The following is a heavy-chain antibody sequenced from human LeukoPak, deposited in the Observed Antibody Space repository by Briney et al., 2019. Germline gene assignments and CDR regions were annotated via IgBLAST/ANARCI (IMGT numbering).Heavy chain of an antibody. CDR2: IYHSGST. CDR3: ARDAMGYDILTGHWFDP. CDR1: GGSISSSNW. V-gene: IGHV4-4*02. Sequence: PSETLSLTCAVSGGSISSSNWWSWVRKPPGKGLEWVGEIYHSGSTNYNPSLKSRVTISVDKSKNQFSLKLSSVTAADTAVYYCARDAMGYDILTGHWFDPWGQGTLVTVSS. J-gene: IGHJ5*02. D-gene: IGHD3-9*01.